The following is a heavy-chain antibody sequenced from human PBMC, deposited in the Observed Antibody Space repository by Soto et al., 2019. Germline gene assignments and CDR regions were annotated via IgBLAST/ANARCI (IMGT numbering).Heavy chain of an antibody. CDR1: GFTFSSYG. Sequence: QVQLVESGGGVVQPGRSLRLSCAASGFTFSSYGMHWVRQAPGKGLEWVAVIWYDGSNKYYADSVKGRFTISRDNSKNTLYLQMNSLRAEDTAVYYCARDPLTGVTTELYYYGMDVWGQGTTVTVSS. CDR3: ARDPLTGVTTELYYYGMDV. D-gene: IGHD4-4*01. J-gene: IGHJ6*02. V-gene: IGHV3-33*01. CDR2: IWYDGSNK.